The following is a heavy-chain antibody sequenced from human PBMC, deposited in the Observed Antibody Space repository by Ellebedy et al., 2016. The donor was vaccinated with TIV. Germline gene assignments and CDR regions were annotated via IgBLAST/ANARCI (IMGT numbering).Heavy chain of an antibody. CDR1: GFSFRRYA. Sequence: GESLKISCAASGFSFRRYAMAWVRQAPGKGLQWVSSISDSGATKHYADSVKGRFTISRDNSDNTLYLQVNNLRVDDTAVYYCATLDDASGTVPLYYFDSWGRGILVTVSS. J-gene: IGHJ4*02. D-gene: IGHD3-10*01. V-gene: IGHV3-23*01. CDR2: ISDSGATK. CDR3: ATLDDASGTVPLYYFDS.